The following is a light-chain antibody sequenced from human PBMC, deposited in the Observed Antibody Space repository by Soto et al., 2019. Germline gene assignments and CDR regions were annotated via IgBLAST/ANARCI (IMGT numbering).Light chain of an antibody. J-gene: IGKJ1*01. Sequence: EIVLTQPPGTLSLSPGERATLSCRASQSVSSSYLAWYQQKPGQAPRLLIYGASRRATGIPDRFSGSGSGSDFTLTISRLEPEDFAVYYCQQYGSSPPWTFGQGTKVDIK. V-gene: IGKV3-20*01. CDR2: GAS. CDR1: QSVSSSY. CDR3: QQYGSSPPWT.